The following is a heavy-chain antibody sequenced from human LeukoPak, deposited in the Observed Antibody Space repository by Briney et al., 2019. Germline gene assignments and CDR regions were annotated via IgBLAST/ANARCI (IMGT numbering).Heavy chain of an antibody. V-gene: IGHV1-69*06. CDR3: ARGIRGYSYGYSFDY. Sequence: ASVKVSCKASGGTFSSYAISWVRQAPGQGLEWMGGIIPIFGTANYAQKFQGRVTITADKSTSTAYMELSSLRSEDTAVYYCARGIRGYSYGYSFDYWGQGTLVTVSS. D-gene: IGHD5-18*01. CDR2: IIPIFGTA. CDR1: GGTFSSYA. J-gene: IGHJ4*02.